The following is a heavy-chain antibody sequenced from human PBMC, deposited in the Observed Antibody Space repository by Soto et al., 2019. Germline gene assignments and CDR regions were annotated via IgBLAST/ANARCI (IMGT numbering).Heavy chain of an antibody. CDR3: ARTYDGSGPNSGGYGFDI. J-gene: IGHJ3*02. V-gene: IGHV4-59*01. CDR2: IYYSGST. CDR1: GGSIISYY. Sequence: SETLSLTCSVSGGSIISYYWSWIRQPPGKGLEWIAYIYYSGSTSYNPSLKSRVSISLDTSKNQFSLKLSSVTAADTAVYYCARTYDGSGPNSGGYGFDIWGQGTMVTVSS. D-gene: IGHD3-22*01.